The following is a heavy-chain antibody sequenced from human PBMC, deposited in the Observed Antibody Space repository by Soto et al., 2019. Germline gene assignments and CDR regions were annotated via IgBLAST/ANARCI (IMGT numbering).Heavy chain of an antibody. CDR3: ARDPYYDFWSGYQDFDY. V-gene: IGHV3-7*01. Sequence: GGSLRLSSAASGFTFISYWMSWVRKAPGKVLEWVANIKQDGSEKYYVDSVKGRFTISRDNAKNSLYLQMNSLRAEDTAVYYCARDPYYDFWSGYQDFDYWGQGTLVTVSS. J-gene: IGHJ4*02. CDR2: IKQDGSEK. D-gene: IGHD3-3*01. CDR1: GFTFISYW.